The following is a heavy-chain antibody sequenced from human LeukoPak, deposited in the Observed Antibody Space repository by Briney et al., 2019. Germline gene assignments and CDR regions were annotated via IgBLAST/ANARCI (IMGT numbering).Heavy chain of an antibody. D-gene: IGHD1-26*01. Sequence: ASVKVSCKASGYSFVTSDINWVRQAAGQGLEWMGWMNPLSGNTGYAQKFQGRVTMTRDTSTGTAYMELSSLRSEDTAVYYCATADKWEPLDYWGQGTLVTVSS. CDR2: MNPLSGNT. CDR3: ATADKWEPLDY. J-gene: IGHJ4*02. CDR1: GYSFVTSD. V-gene: IGHV1-8*01.